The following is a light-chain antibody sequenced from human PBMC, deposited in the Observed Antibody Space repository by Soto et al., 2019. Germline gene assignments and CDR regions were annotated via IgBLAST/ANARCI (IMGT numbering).Light chain of an antibody. J-gene: IGKJ4*01. CDR3: QQYNSYPLT. CDR1: ESFSSW. Sequence: DIQMTQSPSTLSASVGDRVTITCRASESFSSWLAWYQQKPGKAPKLLIYKASFLESGVPSRFSGSGSGTEFTLTISSLQPDDFATYYCQQYNSYPLTFGGGTKVEIK. CDR2: KAS. V-gene: IGKV1-5*03.